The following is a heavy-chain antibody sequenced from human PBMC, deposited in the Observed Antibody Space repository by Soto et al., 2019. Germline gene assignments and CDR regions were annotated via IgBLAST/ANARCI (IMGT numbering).Heavy chain of an antibody. CDR1: GFAFSRFP. J-gene: IGHJ4*02. CDR3: ATMAGTYPY. CDR2: IDPDGSDT. D-gene: IGHD1-26*01. V-gene: IGHV3-74*01. Sequence: GGFLRLSCAASGFAFSRFPMHWVRQAPGKGLVWVSRIDPDGSDTTYADSVKGRFTISRDNAKNIVYLQMGSLRAEDTALYYCATMAGTYPYWGQGTLVTVSS.